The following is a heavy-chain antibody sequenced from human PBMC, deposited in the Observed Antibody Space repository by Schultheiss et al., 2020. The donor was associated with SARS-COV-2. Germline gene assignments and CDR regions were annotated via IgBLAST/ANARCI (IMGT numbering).Heavy chain of an antibody. J-gene: IGHJ4*02. CDR1: GFTFSSYS. Sequence: GGSLRLSCAASGFTFSSYSMNWVRQAPGKGLEYVSAISSNGGSTYYADSVKGRFTITRDNAKNSLYLQMNSLRAEDTAVYYCARQGQWYSSGWGYFDYWGQGTLVTVSS. CDR3: ARQGQWYSSGWGYFDY. D-gene: IGHD6-19*01. V-gene: IGHV3-64*04. CDR2: ISSNGGST.